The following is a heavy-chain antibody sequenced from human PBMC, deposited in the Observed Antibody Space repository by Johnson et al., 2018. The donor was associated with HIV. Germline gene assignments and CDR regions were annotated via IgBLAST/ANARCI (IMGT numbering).Heavy chain of an antibody. Sequence: QGQLVESGGGLVQPGRSLRLSCAASGFTFDDYAIHWVRQPPGKGLAWVAAISYVETNKYYADSVKGRFTISRDNSKNTLYLHMTSLRADDTAVYYCAREKTTGWYDDAFDIWGHGTMVTVSS. J-gene: IGHJ3*02. CDR1: GFTFDDYA. V-gene: IGHV3-30-3*01. CDR2: ISYVETNK. CDR3: AREKTTGWYDDAFDI. D-gene: IGHD6-19*01.